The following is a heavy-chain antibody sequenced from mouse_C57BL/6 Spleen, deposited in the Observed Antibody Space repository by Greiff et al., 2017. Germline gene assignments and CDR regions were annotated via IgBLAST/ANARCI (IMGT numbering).Heavy chain of an antibody. CDR2: ISDGGSYT. Sequence: EVQVVESGGGLVKPGGSLKLSCAASGFTFSSYAMSWVRQTPEKRLEWVATISDGGSYTYYPDNVKGRFTISRDNAKNNLYLQMSHLKSEDTAMYYCARSGYYDAMDYWGQGTSVTVSS. CDR3: ARSGYYDAMDY. J-gene: IGHJ4*01. CDR1: GFTFSSYA. D-gene: IGHD2-2*01. V-gene: IGHV5-4*01.